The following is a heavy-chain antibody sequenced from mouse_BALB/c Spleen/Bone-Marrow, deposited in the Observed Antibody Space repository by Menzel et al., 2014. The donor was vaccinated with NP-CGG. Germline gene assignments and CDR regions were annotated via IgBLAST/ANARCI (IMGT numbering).Heavy chain of an antibody. Sequence: EVQGVESGGGLVQPGGSLKLSCAASGFTFSSYGMSWVRQTPDKRLELVASINSNGGSTYYPDSVKGRFTISRDNAKNTLSLQKSSLKSEDTAMYYCARGNYGNYVDYFDYWGQGTTLTVSS. J-gene: IGHJ2*01. CDR1: GFTFSSYG. CDR2: INSNGGST. CDR3: ARGNYGNYVDYFDY. V-gene: IGHV5-6-3*01. D-gene: IGHD2-1*01.